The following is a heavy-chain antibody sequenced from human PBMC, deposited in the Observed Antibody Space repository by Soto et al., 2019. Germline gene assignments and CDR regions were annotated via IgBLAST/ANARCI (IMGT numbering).Heavy chain of an antibody. CDR2: FDPEGGEA. D-gene: IGHD3-10*01. CDR1: RHTLPELS. J-gene: IGHJ4*02. CDR3: ATPPPLRGAMITNINFDF. Sequence: SVKGSFKISRHTLPELSIHWGRQAPVKGLEWMGGFDPEGGEAIYAQKWHGRVTVTEDTVTGTAYMELRGLKSDDTAVYYCATPPPLRGAMITNINFDFWGQGTQVTVSS. V-gene: IGHV1-24*01.